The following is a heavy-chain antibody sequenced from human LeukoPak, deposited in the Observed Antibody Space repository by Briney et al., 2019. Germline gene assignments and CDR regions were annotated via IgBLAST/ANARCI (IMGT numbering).Heavy chain of an antibody. Sequence: GGSLRLSCAASGFTFSSYAMHWVRQAPGKGLEWVAVISYDGSNKYYADSVKGRFTISRDNSKNTLYLQMNSLRAEDTAVYYCAKDWVEMAAAENYYYYGMDVWGQGTTVTVSS. CDR3: AKDWVEMAAAENYYYYGMDV. D-gene: IGHD6-13*01. CDR2: ISYDGSNK. CDR1: GFTFSSYA. V-gene: IGHV3-30-3*01. J-gene: IGHJ6*02.